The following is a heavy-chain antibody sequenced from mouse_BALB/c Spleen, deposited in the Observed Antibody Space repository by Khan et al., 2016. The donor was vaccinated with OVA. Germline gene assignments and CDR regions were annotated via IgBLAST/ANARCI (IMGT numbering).Heavy chain of an antibody. D-gene: IGHD1-1*01. CDR1: GYTFTTDW. CDR3: AGDTIDS. CDR2: INTTSGYT. J-gene: IGHJ2*01. Sequence: MQLVESGAELAKPGASVKMSCKASGYTFTTDWMQWVKKRPGQGLEWIGYINTTSGYTEYKQKFKDKATLTADKSSSTAYMQLSSLKSADSAVYYNAGDTIDSWGQGTTLTVSS. V-gene: IGHV1-7*01.